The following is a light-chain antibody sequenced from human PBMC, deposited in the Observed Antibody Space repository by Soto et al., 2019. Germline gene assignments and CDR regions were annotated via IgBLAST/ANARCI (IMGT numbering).Light chain of an antibody. Sequence: EIVLTQSPGTLSLSPGERATLSCRASQSVTSNYLAWYQQKPGHAPRLLIYGASSTATGIPDRFSGSGSGTDFTLTISRLEPEDFAVYYCQQYGSSLYTFGQGTKLEIK. J-gene: IGKJ2*01. CDR3: QQYGSSLYT. V-gene: IGKV3-20*01. CDR2: GAS. CDR1: QSVTSNY.